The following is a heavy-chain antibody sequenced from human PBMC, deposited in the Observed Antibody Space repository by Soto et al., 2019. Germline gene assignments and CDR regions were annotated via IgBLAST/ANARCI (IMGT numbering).Heavy chain of an antibody. CDR2: ISWDGGST. Sequence: VQLVESGGVVVQPGGSLRLSCAASGFTFDDYTMHWVRQAPGKGLEWVSLISWDGGSTYYADSVKGRFTISRDNRKNSLYLQMNSLRTEDTALYYCAKDIRPGEFTHYYYYGMDVWGQGTTVTVSS. CDR3: AKDIRPGEFTHYYYYGMDV. V-gene: IGHV3-43*01. CDR1: GFTFDDYT. J-gene: IGHJ6*02. D-gene: IGHD3-16*01.